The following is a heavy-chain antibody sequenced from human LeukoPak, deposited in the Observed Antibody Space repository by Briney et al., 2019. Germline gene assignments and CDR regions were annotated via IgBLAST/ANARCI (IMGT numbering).Heavy chain of an antibody. J-gene: IGHJ4*02. Sequence: SQTLSLTCAISGDSVSTSSAGWNWIRQSPSRGLEWLGRTYYNSNWYIDYAVSVKGRIAISPDTSKNQFSLQLNSVTPEDTAVYYCAKGWLQSGFDYWGQGTLVTVSS. CDR2: TYYNSNWYI. V-gene: IGHV6-1*01. CDR3: AKGWLQSGFDY. CDR1: GDSVSTSSAG. D-gene: IGHD5-24*01.